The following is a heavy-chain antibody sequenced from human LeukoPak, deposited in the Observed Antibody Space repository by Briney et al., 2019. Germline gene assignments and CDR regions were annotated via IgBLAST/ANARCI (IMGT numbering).Heavy chain of an antibody. CDR3: ITVIRHNYYDSSGYYGS. D-gene: IGHD3-22*01. Sequence: GGSLRLSCAASGFTFSSYWMHWVRQAPGKGLVWVSRINSDGSSTSYADSVKGRFTISRDNAKNTLYLQMNSLRAEDTAVYYCITVIRHNYYDSSGYYGSWGQGTLVTVSS. J-gene: IGHJ5*02. CDR1: GFTFSSYW. V-gene: IGHV3-74*01. CDR2: INSDGSST.